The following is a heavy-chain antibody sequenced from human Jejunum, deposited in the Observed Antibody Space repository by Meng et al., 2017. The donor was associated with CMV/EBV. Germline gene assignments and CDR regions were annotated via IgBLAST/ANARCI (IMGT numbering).Heavy chain of an antibody. CDR1: GLRISSYW. CDR3: ATSRYSAGEY. Sequence: EVQLVESGGGLVQPGESLRLSCAVSGLRISSYWMSWVRQAPGKGLEWVAHIREDGSDKLYVDSVKGRFTVSRDNSRNSLYLQMNNLKTEDTAVYFCATSRYSAGEYWGQGTLVTVSS. CDR2: IREDGSDK. D-gene: IGHD5-18*01. J-gene: IGHJ4*02. V-gene: IGHV3-7*02.